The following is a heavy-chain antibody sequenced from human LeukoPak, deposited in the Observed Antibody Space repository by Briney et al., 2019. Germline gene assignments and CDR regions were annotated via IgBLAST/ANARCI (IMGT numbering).Heavy chain of an antibody. D-gene: IGHD3-10*01. V-gene: IGHV1-3*01. J-gene: IGHJ6*02. CDR1: GYTFTSYA. CDR2: INAGNGNT. CDR3: ARAPSSLWFGAPMDV. Sequence: ASVKVSCKASGYTFTSYAMHWVRQAPGQRLEWMGWINAGNGNTKYSQKFQGRVTITRDTSASTAYMELSSLRSEDTAVYYCARAPSSLWFGAPMDVWGQGTTVTVSS.